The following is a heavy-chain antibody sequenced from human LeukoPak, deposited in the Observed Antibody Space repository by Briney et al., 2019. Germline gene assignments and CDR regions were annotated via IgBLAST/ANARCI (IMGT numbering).Heavy chain of an antibody. D-gene: IGHD3-10*01. J-gene: IGHJ6*02. V-gene: IGHV3-30*18. CDR1: GFTFSSYG. CDR2: ISYDGSNK. CDR3: AKNSPLWFGEGYYYYYGMDV. Sequence: QPGTSLILSCAASGFTFSSYGMHWVRQAPGKGLEWVAVISYDGSNKYYADSVKGRFTISRDNSKNTLYLQMNSLRAEDTAVYYCAKNSPLWFGEGYYYYYGMDVWGQGTTVTVSS.